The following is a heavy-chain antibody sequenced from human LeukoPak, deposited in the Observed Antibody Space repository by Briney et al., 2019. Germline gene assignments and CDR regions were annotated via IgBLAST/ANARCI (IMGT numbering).Heavy chain of an antibody. V-gene: IGHV4-39*07. CDR3: ARCHSYGVRYYYMDV. Sequence: SETLSLTCTVSGGSISSSSYYWGWIRQPPGKGLEWIGSIYYSGSTYYNPSLKSRVTISVDTSKNQFSLKLSSVTAADTAVYYCARCHSYGVRYYYMDVWGKGTTVTVSS. CDR1: GGSISSSSYY. J-gene: IGHJ6*03. D-gene: IGHD5-18*01. CDR2: IYYSGST.